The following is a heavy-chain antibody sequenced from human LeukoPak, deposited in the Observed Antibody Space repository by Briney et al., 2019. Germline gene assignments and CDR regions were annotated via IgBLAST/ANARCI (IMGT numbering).Heavy chain of an antibody. CDR1: GITFSSHS. V-gene: IGHV3-21*01. D-gene: IGHD7-27*01. J-gene: IGHJ3*02. CDR2: IGSSSSSI. CDR3: ARESGEVFDI. Sequence: GGSLRLSCAASGITFSSHSMNWVRQAPGKGLEWVSAIGSSSSSIYYADSVKGRFTISRDNAKNSLYLQMNSLRAEDTAVYYCARESGEVFDIGGQGTMVTVSS.